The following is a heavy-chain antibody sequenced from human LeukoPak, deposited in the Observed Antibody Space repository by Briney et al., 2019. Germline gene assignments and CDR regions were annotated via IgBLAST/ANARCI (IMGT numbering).Heavy chain of an antibody. D-gene: IGHD5-24*01. CDR1: GGSISSGDYY. V-gene: IGHV4-30-4*01. J-gene: IGHJ4*02. CDR2: IYYSGST. Sequence: PSETLSLTCTVSGGSISSGDYYWSWIRQPPGKGLEWIGYIYYSGSTYYNPSLKSRVTISVDTSKNQFSLKLSSVTAADTAVYYCARAVGFEMATTYYFDYWGQGTLVTVSS. CDR3: ARAVGFEMATTYYFDY.